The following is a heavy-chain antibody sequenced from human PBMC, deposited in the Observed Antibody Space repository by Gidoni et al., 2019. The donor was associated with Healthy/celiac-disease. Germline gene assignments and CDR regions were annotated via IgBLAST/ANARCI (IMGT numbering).Heavy chain of an antibody. CDR3: ARDIDGAGSDY. D-gene: IGHD3-16*02. Sequence: QVQLVESGGGVVQPGRSLRLSCAASDFTFSSYGMHWVRQAPGKGLEWGAVIRYDGSNKYYADSVKGRFTISRDNSKNTLYLQMNSLRAEDTAVYYCARDIDGAGSDYWGQGTLVTVSS. V-gene: IGHV3-33*01. CDR1: DFTFSSYG. J-gene: IGHJ4*02. CDR2: IRYDGSNK.